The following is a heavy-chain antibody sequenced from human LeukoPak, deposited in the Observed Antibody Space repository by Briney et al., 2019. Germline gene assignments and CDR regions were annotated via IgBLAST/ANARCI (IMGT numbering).Heavy chain of an antibody. Sequence: GGSLRLSCAASGFTFSSYGMHWVRQAPGKGLEWVAFIRYDGSNKYYADSVKGRFTISRDNSKNTLYLQMNSLRAEDTAVYYCARDRGGSSWPKGAFDYWGQGTLVTVSS. V-gene: IGHV3-30*02. CDR3: ARDRGGSSWPKGAFDY. CDR1: GFTFSSYG. D-gene: IGHD6-13*01. CDR2: IRYDGSNK. J-gene: IGHJ4*02.